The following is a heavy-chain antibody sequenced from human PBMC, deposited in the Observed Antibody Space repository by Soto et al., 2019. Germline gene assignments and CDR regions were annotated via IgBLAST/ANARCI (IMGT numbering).Heavy chain of an antibody. J-gene: IGHJ3*02. CDR1: GGSISSGGYY. V-gene: IGHV4-31*03. CDR3: ARYDGGLGAFDI. CDR2: IYYSGST. Sequence: QVQLQESGPGLVKPSQTLSLTCTVSGGSISSGGYYWSWSRQHPGKGLELIGYIYYSGSTYYNPSLKSRVTISVDTSKNQFSLKLSSVTAADTAVYYCARYDGGLGAFDIWGHGTMVTVSS. D-gene: IGHD4-17*01.